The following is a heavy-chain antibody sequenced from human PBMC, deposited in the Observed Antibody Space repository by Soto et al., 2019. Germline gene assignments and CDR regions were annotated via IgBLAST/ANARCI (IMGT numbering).Heavy chain of an antibody. CDR2: IKQDGSEK. CDR3: AKNNRYCSSTNCFVFDY. D-gene: IGHD2-2*01. CDR1: GFTFNNYW. J-gene: IGHJ4*02. Sequence: EVQLVESGGGLVQPGGSLSLSCAASGFTFNNYWMSWVRQAPGKGLEWVANIKQDGSEKYYVDSVKGRFTISRDNAKNSLYLQMNSLRAEDTAVYYCAKNNRYCSSTNCFVFDYWGQGTLVTVSS. V-gene: IGHV3-7*01.